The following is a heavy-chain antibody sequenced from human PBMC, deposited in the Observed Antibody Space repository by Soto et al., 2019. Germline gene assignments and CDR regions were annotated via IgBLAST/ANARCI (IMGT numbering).Heavy chain of an antibody. CDR1: GGSISSGGYY. CDR2: IYYSGST. Sequence: SSETLSLTCTVSGGSISSGGYYWSWIRQHPGKGLEWIGYIYYSGSTYYNPSLKSRVTISVDTSKNQFSLKLSSVTAADTAVYYCASSITIFGVVTLAGAFDIWGQGTMVTV. V-gene: IGHV4-31*03. D-gene: IGHD3-3*01. CDR3: ASSITIFGVVTLAGAFDI. J-gene: IGHJ3*02.